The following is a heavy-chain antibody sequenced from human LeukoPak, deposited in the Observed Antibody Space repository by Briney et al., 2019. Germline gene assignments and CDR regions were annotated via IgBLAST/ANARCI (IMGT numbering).Heavy chain of an antibody. CDR3: ARGRHCKSTSCYSYDYYGMDV. V-gene: IGHV4-59*01. D-gene: IGHD2-2*01. J-gene: IGHJ6*02. Sequence: SETLSLTCTVSGGSISRSYWSWIRQSPGKGLEWIGDVHYNGNNDYNPSLENRVSMSVDRSEKQFSLRLSSVTAADTAVYYCARGRHCKSTSCYSYDYYGMDVWGRGTTVTVSS. CDR2: VHYNGNN. CDR1: GGSISRSY.